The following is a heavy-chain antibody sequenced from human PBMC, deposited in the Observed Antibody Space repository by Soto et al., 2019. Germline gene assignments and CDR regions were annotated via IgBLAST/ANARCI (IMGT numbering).Heavy chain of an antibody. CDR3: ARSRTPLSTSPYWYFDL. J-gene: IGHJ2*01. V-gene: IGHV1-46*01. CDR2: INPSGGST. CDR1: GYTFINYY. D-gene: IGHD1-1*01. Sequence: QVQLVQSGAEVKKPGASVKVSCKASGYTFINYYIHWVRQAPGQGLEWMGIINPSGGSTSYAQKFQGRVTMTRDTSTSTVYMEPSSLRSEDTAVFYCARSRTPLSTSPYWYFDLWGRGTLVTVSS.